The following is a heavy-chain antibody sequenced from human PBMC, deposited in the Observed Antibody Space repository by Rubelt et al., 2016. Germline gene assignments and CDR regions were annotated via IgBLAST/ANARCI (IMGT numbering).Heavy chain of an antibody. D-gene: IGHD5-18*01. V-gene: IGHV4-38-2*02. CDR1: GYSISSGYY. J-gene: IGHJ5*02. Sequence: QVQLQESGPGLVKPSETLSLTCTVSGYSISSGYYWAWIRQSPGKGLEWIGQVYHTGDDSYNPSLKSRVTISVDTSRNRFSLKFTSLTAADTAVYYCARVVVIVYSIVTNWVDPWGQGTLVTVSS. CDR3: ARVVVIVYSIVTNWVDP. CDR2: VYHTGDD.